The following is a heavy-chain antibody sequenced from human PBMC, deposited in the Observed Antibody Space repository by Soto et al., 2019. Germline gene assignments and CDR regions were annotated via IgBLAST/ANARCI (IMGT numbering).Heavy chain of an antibody. CDR3: ERDLRGLGPCYFDD. D-gene: IGHD3-10*01. J-gene: IGHJ4*02. CDR2: IIPIFGTA. CDR1: GGTFSSYA. V-gene: IGHV1-69*06. Sequence: QVQQVQSGAEVKKPGSSVKVSCKASGGTFSSYAISWVRQAPGKGIEWLGVIIPIFGTANYAQKFQGRVTITADKSTSKAYMELGSLRFEDTDVYYCERDLRGLGPCYFDDCGQGTLVTVSS.